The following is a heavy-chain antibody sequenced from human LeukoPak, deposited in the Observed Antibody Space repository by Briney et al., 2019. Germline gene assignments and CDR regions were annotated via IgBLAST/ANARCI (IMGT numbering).Heavy chain of an antibody. CDR3: AKPNRDTAMVDY. D-gene: IGHD5-18*01. J-gene: IGHJ4*02. CDR1: GFPFSSYD. V-gene: IGHV3-30*02. CDR2: IWYDGSNK. Sequence: GGSLRLSCAASGFPFSSYDMHWVRQAPGKGLEWVAFIWYDGSNKYYADSVKGRFTISRDNSKHTLYLQMNSLRAEDTAVYYCAKPNRDTAMVDYWGQGTLVTVSS.